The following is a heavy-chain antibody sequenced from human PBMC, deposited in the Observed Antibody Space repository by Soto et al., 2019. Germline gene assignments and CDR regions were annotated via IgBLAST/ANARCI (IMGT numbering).Heavy chain of an antibody. CDR2: ISSSGSTI. Sequence: EVQLVESGGGLVQPGGSLRLSCAASGFTFSSYEMNWVRQAPGKGLEWVSYISSSGSTIYYADSVKGRFTISRDNAKNSLYLQMNSLRAEDTAVYYCARAPTDYDILTVYSPLYGMDVWGQGTTVTVSS. CDR3: ARAPTDYDILTVYSPLYGMDV. CDR1: GFTFSSYE. D-gene: IGHD3-9*01. J-gene: IGHJ6*02. V-gene: IGHV3-48*03.